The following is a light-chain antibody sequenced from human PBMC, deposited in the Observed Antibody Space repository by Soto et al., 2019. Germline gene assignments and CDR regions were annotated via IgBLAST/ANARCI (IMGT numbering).Light chain of an antibody. CDR1: QSVSSN. CDR2: GAS. V-gene: IGKV3-15*01. Sequence: EIVMTQSPATLSVSPWERATLSCVASQSVSSNLACYQQKPGQAPGLLIYGASTRATGIPARFSGSGSGTDFTLTISRLEPEDFAVYHCHQYGGSPPTFGQGTKVDIK. J-gene: IGKJ1*01. CDR3: HQYGGSPPT.